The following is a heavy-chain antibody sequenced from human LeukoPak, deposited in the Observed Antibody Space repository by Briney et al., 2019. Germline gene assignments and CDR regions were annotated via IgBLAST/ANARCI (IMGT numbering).Heavy chain of an antibody. Sequence: SETLSLTCAVSGGSIGASINSPNWWSWVRQPPGKGLEWIGEIFHSGSTNYNPSLKSRVTISVDTSKNQFSLKLSSVAAADTAVYYCAKTKRASTVTHYYFDYWGQGAPVTVSS. CDR1: GGSIGASINSPNW. V-gene: IGHV4-4*02. D-gene: IGHD4-17*01. CDR2: IFHSGST. J-gene: IGHJ4*02. CDR3: AKTKRASTVTHYYFDY.